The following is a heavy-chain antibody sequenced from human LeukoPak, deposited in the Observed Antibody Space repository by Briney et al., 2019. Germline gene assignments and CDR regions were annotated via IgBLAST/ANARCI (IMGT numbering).Heavy chain of an antibody. D-gene: IGHD6-6*01. CDR3: ARGMAARDFDY. V-gene: IGHV3-48*04. J-gene: IGHJ4*02. CDR2: ISSSSSTI. Sequence: PGGSPRLSCAASGFTFSSYSMNWVHQAPGKGLEWVSYISSSSSTIYYADSVKGRFTISRDNAKNSLYLQMNSLRAEDTAVYYCARGMAARDFDYWGQGTLVTVSS. CDR1: GFTFSSYS.